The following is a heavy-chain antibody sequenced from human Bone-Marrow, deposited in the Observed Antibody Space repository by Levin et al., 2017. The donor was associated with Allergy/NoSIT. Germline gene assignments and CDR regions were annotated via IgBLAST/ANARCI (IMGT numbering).Heavy chain of an antibody. J-gene: IGHJ6*02. Sequence: PAASVKVSCKASGYTFTGYYMHWVRQAPGQGLEWMGWINPNSGATSYAQRFQGRVTMTRDTSISTAYMELSRLTSDDTALYYCASHDAVGGWVQFYYYGMDVWGQGTTVTVSS. D-gene: IGHD5-24*01. CDR3: ASHDAVGGWVQFYYYGMDV. CDR2: INPNSGAT. V-gene: IGHV1-2*02. CDR1: GYTFTGYY.